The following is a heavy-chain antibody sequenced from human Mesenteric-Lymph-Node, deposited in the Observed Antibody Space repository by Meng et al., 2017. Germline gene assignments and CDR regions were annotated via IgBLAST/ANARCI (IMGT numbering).Heavy chain of an antibody. Sequence: SETLSLTCAVYGGSFSGYYWSWIRQPPGKGLEWIGEINHSGSTNYNPSLKSRVTISVDTSKNQFSLKLSSVTAADTAVYYCARDGGYCSGGSCYSSSWYFDLWGRGTLVTVSS. CDR2: INHSGST. CDR1: GGSFSGYY. J-gene: IGHJ2*01. CDR3: ARDGGYCSGGSCYSSSWYFDL. V-gene: IGHV4-34*01. D-gene: IGHD2-15*01.